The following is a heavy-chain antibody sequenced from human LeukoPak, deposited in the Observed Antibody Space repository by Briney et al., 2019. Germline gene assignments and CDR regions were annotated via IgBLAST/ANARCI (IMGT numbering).Heavy chain of an antibody. D-gene: IGHD6-13*01. V-gene: IGHV2-70*04. Sequence: SGPTLVNPTQTLTLTCTFSGFSLSTSGMRVSWIRQPPRKALEWLARIDWDDAKFYSTSLKTRLTISKDTSKNQVVLTMTNMDPVDTATYYCARVLYSSRWYAFDIWGQGTMVTVSS. CDR2: IDWDDAK. J-gene: IGHJ3*02. CDR1: GFSLSTSGMR. CDR3: ARVLYSSRWYAFDI.